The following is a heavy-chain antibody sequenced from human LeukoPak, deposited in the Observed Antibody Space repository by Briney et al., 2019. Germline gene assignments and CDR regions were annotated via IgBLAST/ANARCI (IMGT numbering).Heavy chain of an antibody. CDR1: GGSISSYY. CDR2: IYYSGST. V-gene: IGHV4-59*12. D-gene: IGHD4-23*01. J-gene: IGHJ2*01. CDR3: ARDQAYGSNPDWYFDL. Sequence: SETLSLTCTVSGGSISSYYWSWIRQPPGKGLEWIGYIYYSGSTNYNPSLKSRVTISVGTSKNQFSLKLSSVTAADTAVYYCARDQAYGSNPDWYFDLWGRGTLVTVSS.